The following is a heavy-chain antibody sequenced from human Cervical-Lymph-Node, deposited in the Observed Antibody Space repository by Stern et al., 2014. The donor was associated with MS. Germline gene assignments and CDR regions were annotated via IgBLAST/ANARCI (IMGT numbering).Heavy chain of an antibody. V-gene: IGHV3-9*01. CDR1: GFTFDDYP. Sequence: EVQLVESGGDLVQPGGSLSLSCAASGFTFDDYPMHCVPQVPGKGLEWGSGIHWDSGSIAYADSVKGRFTISRDNAKNSLYLQMDGLRTEDTAFYYCAKDSSALLWFGDSVAFDSWGQGTLVTV. CDR2: IHWDSGSI. CDR3: AKDSSALLWFGDSVAFDS. J-gene: IGHJ4*02. D-gene: IGHD3-10*01.